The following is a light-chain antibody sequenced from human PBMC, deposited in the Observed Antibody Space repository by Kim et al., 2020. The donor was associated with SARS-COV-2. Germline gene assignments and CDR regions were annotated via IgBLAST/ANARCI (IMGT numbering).Light chain of an antibody. V-gene: IGLV2-14*03. CDR3: SSYTSSRNWV. Sequence: GQSLNIACKRRTGDVGAYKSVSWYQQQPGSPPKCLIFDDTKRPSGVSNRFSGSRSGNTASLTISGLQAEDEADYYCSSYTSSRNWVFGGGTQLTVL. CDR2: DDT. J-gene: IGLJ3*02. CDR1: TGDVGAYKS.